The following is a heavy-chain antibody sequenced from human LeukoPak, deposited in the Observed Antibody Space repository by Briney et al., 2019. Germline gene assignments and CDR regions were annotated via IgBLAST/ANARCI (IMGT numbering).Heavy chain of an antibody. J-gene: IGHJ6*02. V-gene: IGHV3-30-3*01. Sequence: GGSLRLSCAASGFTFSSYAMHWVRQDPGKGLEWVAVISYDGSNKYYADSVKGRFTISRDNSKNTLYLQMNSLRAEDTAVYYCASLTILAVPSYYYYGMDVWGQGTTVTVSS. CDR3: ASLTILAVPSYYYYGMDV. CDR1: GFTFSSYA. D-gene: IGHD6-19*01. CDR2: ISYDGSNK.